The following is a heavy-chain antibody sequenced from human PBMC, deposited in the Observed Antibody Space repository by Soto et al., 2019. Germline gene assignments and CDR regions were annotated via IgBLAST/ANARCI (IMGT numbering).Heavy chain of an antibody. CDR2: IDPSDSYT. D-gene: IGHD6-19*01. V-gene: IGHV5-10-1*01. CDR3: ATSVAGYYHGMDV. CDR1: GYTFTDYW. Sequence: GESLKISCKGSGYTFTDYWIGWVRQLPGKVLEWMGRIDPSDSYTNYSPSFQGHVTISADKSISTAYLQWSSLKASDTAMYYCATSVAGYYHGMDVWGQGTTVNVSS. J-gene: IGHJ6*02.